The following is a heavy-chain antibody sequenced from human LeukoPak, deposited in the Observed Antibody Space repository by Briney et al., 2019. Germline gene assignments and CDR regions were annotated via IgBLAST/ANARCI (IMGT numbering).Heavy chain of an antibody. J-gene: IGHJ4*02. CDR3: AKDIFPYGNYGLCDY. CDR1: GITFDDYA. CDR2: ISWNSGSI. Sequence: GGSLRLSCAASGITFDDYAMHWLRQAPGEGLEWVSGISWNSGSIAYADSVKGRFTISRDNAKNSLYLQMNSLRAEDTALYYCAKDIFPYGNYGLCDYWGQGTLVTVSS. V-gene: IGHV3-9*01. D-gene: IGHD4-11*01.